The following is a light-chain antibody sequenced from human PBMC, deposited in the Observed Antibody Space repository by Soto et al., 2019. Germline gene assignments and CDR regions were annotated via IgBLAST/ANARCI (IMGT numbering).Light chain of an antibody. CDR1: QSVSSSY. Sequence: EIMLTQSPGTLSFSPGERATLSCRASQSVSSSYLAWFQQKPGQAPRLLIYGASSRATGIPDRFSGSGSGTDFTLTVSRLEPEDFAVYYCQQYGISPYTFGQGTKLEIK. CDR2: GAS. V-gene: IGKV3-20*01. J-gene: IGKJ2*01. CDR3: QQYGISPYT.